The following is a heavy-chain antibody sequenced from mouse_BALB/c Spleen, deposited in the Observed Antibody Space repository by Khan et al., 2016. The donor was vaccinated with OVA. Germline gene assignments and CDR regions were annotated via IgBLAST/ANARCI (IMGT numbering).Heavy chain of an antibody. Sequence: QVQLKQSGPELVKPGASVRISCKASDYTFTSYYIHWVKQRPGQGLEWIGWIYPENINTNYTERFKGKATLTADKSSSTAYMHLSSLTSEDSAVYFGERGGYGALAYWGQGTLVTVSA. J-gene: IGHJ3*01. CDR3: ERGGYGALAY. CDR2: IYPENINT. CDR1: DYTFTSYY. V-gene: IGHV1S56*01. D-gene: IGHD2-2*01.